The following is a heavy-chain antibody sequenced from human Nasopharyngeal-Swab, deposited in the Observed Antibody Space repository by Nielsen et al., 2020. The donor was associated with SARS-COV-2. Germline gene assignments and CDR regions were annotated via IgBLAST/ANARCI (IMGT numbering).Heavy chain of an antibody. D-gene: IGHD1-26*01. CDR3: AKIDSGSYYKGAFDI. V-gene: IGHV3-23*03. CDR2: IYSGGSST. Sequence: WIRQPPGKGLEWVSVIYSGGSSTYYADSVKGRFTISRDNSKNTLYLQMNSLRAEDTAVYYCAKIDSGSYYKGAFDIWGQGTMVTVSS. J-gene: IGHJ3*02.